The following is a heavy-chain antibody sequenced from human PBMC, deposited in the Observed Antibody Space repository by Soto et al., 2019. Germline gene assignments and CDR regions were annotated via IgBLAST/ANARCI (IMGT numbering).Heavy chain of an antibody. V-gene: IGHV1-69*13. J-gene: IGHJ6*02. D-gene: IGHD6-13*01. CDR2: IIPIFGTA. Sequence: SVKVSCTASGGTFSSYAISWVRQAPGQGLEWMGGIIPIFGTANYAQKFQGRVTITADASTSTAYMELSSLRSEDTAVYYCAVWCAKLVFNGIDGWGQGTTVTV. CDR1: GGTFSSYA. CDR3: AVWCAKLVFNGIDG.